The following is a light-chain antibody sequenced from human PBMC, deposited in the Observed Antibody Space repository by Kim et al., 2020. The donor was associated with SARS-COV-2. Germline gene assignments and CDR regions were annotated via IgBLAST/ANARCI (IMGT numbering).Light chain of an antibody. V-gene: IGKV3-11*01. CDR3: QQRYNWPRT. Sequence: LSPGDRATLSCRARQSISNYLAWYQQKPGQAPRLLIYDASNRATGIPARFSGRGSGTDFTLTISSLEPEDFAVYFCQQRYNWPRTFGQGTKVDIK. CDR2: DAS. CDR1: QSISNY. J-gene: IGKJ1*01.